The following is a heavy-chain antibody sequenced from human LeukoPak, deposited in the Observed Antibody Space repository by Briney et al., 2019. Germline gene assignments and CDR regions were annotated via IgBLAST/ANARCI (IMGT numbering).Heavy chain of an antibody. CDR3: ARQGGAATGYYYYGMDV. CDR1: GGSISSGSYY. V-gene: IGHV4-61*02. D-gene: IGHD2-15*01. Sequence: SETLSLTCTVSGGSISSGSYYWSWIRQPAGKGLEWIGRIYTSGSTNYNPSLKSRVTISVDTSKNQFSLKLSSVTAADTAVYYCARQGGAATGYYYYGMDVWGQGTTVTVSS. J-gene: IGHJ6*02. CDR2: IYTSGST.